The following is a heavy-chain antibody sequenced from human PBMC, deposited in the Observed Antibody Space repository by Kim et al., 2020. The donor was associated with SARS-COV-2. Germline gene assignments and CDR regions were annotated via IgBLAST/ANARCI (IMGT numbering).Heavy chain of an antibody. CDR3: AKDPGYSSGWYIDWFDP. D-gene: IGHD6-19*01. CDR1: GFTFSSYA. Sequence: GGSLRLSCAASGFTFSSYAMSWVRQAPGKGLEWVSAISGSGGSTYYADSVKGRFTISRDNSKNTLYLQMNSLRAEDTAVYYCAKDPGYSSGWYIDWFDPWGQGTLVTVSS. J-gene: IGHJ5*02. CDR2: ISGSGGST. V-gene: IGHV3-23*01.